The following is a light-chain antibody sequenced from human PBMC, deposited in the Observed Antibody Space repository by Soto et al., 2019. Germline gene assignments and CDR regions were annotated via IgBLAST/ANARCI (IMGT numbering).Light chain of an antibody. CDR2: LNSDGSH. J-gene: IGLJ1*01. Sequence: QLVLTQSPSASASLGASVTLTCTLSSGHISYAIAWHQQQPEKGPRYLMKLNSDGSHSKGNGIPDRFSGSSSGAERYLTISSLESEDEADYYCQIWGTGMPYVFGTGTKLTVL. CDR3: QIWGTGMPYV. CDR1: SGHISYA. V-gene: IGLV4-69*01.